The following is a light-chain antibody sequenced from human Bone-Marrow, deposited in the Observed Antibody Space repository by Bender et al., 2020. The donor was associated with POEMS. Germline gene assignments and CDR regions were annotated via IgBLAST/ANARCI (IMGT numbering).Light chain of an antibody. V-gene: IGLV2-8*01. CDR3: SSYGGSNNYV. CDR1: SSDVGGYDF. Sequence: SALTQPRSVSGSPGQSVTISCTGTSSDVGGYDFVSWYQQHPGSAPKLMIYEVNKRPSGVPDRFSGSKSGDTASLTVSGLQAEDEADYYCSSYGGSNNYVFGSGTKVTVL. CDR2: EVN. J-gene: IGLJ1*01.